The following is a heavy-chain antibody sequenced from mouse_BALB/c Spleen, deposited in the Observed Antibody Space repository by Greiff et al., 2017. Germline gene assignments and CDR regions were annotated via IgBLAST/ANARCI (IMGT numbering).Heavy chain of an antibody. D-gene: IGHD2-3*01. CDR3: ARSDGYYGNYFDY. V-gene: IGHV5-17*02. Sequence: EVQRVESGGGLVQPGGSRKLSCAASGFTFSSFGMHWVRQAPEKGLEWVAYISSGSSTIYYADTVKGRFTISRDNPKNTLFLQMTSLRSEDTAMYYCARSDGYYGNYFDYWGQGTTLTVSS. CDR1: GFTFSSFG. J-gene: IGHJ2*01. CDR2: ISSGSSTI.